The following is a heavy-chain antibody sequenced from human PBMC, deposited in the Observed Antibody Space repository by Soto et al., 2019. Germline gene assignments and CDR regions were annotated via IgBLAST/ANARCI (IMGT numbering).Heavy chain of an antibody. D-gene: IGHD3-22*01. CDR3: ARESDSSGKGMDV. V-gene: IGHV4-38-2*02. CDR2: IYHSGTT. CDR1: GDSISSGYY. J-gene: IGHJ6*02. Sequence: SETLSLTCAVSGDSISSGYYWAWIRQPPGKGLEWIGRIYHSGTTYYNPSLKSRVTIPVDTSKNQFSLKLSSVTAADTAVYYCARESDSSGKGMDVWGQGTTVTVSS.